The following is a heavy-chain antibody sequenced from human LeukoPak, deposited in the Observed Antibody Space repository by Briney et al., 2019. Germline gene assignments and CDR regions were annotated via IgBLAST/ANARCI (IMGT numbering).Heavy chain of an antibody. Sequence: GGSLRLSCAASGFTFSSYAMHWVRQAPGKGLEWVAVISYDGRNKYYTDSVKGRFPISRDNSKNTLYLQMNSLRAEDTAVYYCARARYYYDSNTYRQGPLFDYWGQGTLVTVSS. CDR3: ARARYYYDSNTYRQGPLFDY. CDR1: GFTFSSYA. CDR2: ISYDGRNK. J-gene: IGHJ4*02. V-gene: IGHV3-30*04. D-gene: IGHD3-22*01.